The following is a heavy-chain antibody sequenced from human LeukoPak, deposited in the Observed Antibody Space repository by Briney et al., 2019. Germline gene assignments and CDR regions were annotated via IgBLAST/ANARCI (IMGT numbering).Heavy chain of an antibody. Sequence: ASVKVSCKASGYTFTNYYMHWVRQAPGRGLEWMGIIDPSGGSTTYAQNFQGRVTMTRDTSTSTVYMNLTSLRSEDTAVYYCARSEFSRAIYFDTWGQGTLVTVSS. CDR3: ARSEFSRAIYFDT. CDR1: GYTFTNYY. V-gene: IGHV1-46*01. J-gene: IGHJ5*02. CDR2: IDPSGGST. D-gene: IGHD6-6*01.